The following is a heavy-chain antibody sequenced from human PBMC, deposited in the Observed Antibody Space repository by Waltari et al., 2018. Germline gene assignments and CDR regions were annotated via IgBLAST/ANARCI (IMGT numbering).Heavy chain of an antibody. CDR2: IYYSGST. D-gene: IGHD4-17*01. V-gene: IGHV4-59*01. J-gene: IGHJ2*01. CDR3: ARDWAVTTAPEAFDL. Sequence: QVQLQESGPGLVKPSETLSLTCPVSGGSISSYYWSWIRQPPGKGLEWIGYIYYSGSTNYNPSLKSRVTISVDTSKNQFSLKLSSVTAADTAVYYCARDWAVTTAPEAFDLWGRGTLVTVSS. CDR1: GGSISSYY.